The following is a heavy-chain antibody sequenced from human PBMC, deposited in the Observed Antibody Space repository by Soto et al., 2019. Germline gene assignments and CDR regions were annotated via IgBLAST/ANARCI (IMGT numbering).Heavy chain of an antibody. CDR1: GGTFSSFA. Sequence: QVQLVQSGSEVKKPGSSVKVSCKVSGGTFSSFAISWVRQAPGQGLEWIGGIIPAIGTPDHAPKFRGRVTITADESTSTAYLELSSLTSNVTAAYFCARDYGLQAQGLWGQGTKVTVSS. D-gene: IGHD3-10*01. V-gene: IGHV1-69*01. CDR3: ARDYGLQAQGL. CDR2: IIPAIGTP. J-gene: IGHJ3*01.